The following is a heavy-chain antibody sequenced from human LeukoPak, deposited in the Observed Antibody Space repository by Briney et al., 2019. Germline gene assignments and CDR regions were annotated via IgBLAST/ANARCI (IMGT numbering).Heavy chain of an antibody. CDR3: AKIGGGYGVDDY. CDR2: ISGSGGST. CDR1: EFTFSSYA. J-gene: IGHJ4*02. D-gene: IGHD5-12*01. V-gene: IGHV3-23*01. Sequence: PGRSLRLSCAASEFTFSSYAFHWVRQAPGRGLEWVSGISGSGGSTYYADSVKGRFTISRDNSKNTLYLQMNSLRAEDTAVYYCAKIGGGYGVDDYWGQGTLVTVSS.